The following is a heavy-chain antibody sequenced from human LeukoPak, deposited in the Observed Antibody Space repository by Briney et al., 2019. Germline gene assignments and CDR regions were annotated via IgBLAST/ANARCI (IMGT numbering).Heavy chain of an antibody. CDR2: INPNSGGT. J-gene: IGHJ1*01. D-gene: IGHD3-22*01. CDR3: ARDRYYYDSSGYYPTFQH. V-gene: IGHV1-2*02. Sequence: ASVKVSCKASGYTFTGYYMHWVRQAPGQGLEWMGWINPNSGGTNYAQKFQGRVTMTRDTSISTAYMELSRLRSDDTAVYYCARDRYYYDSSGYYPTFQHWGQGTLVTVSS. CDR1: GYTFTGYY.